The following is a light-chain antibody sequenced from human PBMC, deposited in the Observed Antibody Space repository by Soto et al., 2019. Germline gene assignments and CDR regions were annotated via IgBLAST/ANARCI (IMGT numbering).Light chain of an antibody. CDR1: SSDVGSYNL. V-gene: IGLV2-23*02. CDR2: EVS. J-gene: IGLJ1*01. CDR3: CSYAGSSTYV. Sequence: QSALTQPASVSGSPGQSITISRTGTSSDVGSYNLVSWYQQHPGKAPKLMIYEVSKRPSGVSNRFSGSKSGNTASLTISGLQADDEADYYCCSYAGSSTYVFGTGTKLTVL.